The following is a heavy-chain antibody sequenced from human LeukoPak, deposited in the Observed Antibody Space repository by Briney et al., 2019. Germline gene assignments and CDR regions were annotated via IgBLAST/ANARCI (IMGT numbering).Heavy chain of an antibody. V-gene: IGHV4-34*01. D-gene: IGHD5-24*01. CDR3: ARDGPLDGYNFRADAFDI. CDR1: GGSFSGYY. CDR2: INHSGSP. J-gene: IGHJ3*02. Sequence: SETLSLTCAVYGGSFSGYYWSWIRQPPGKGLEWIGEINHSGSPNYYPSLKSRVTISVDTSKNQFSLKLSSVTAADTAVYHCARDGPLDGYNFRADAFDIWGQGTMVTVSS.